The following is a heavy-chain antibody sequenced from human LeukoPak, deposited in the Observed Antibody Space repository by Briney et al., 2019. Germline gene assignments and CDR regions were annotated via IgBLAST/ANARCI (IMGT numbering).Heavy chain of an antibody. CDR3: ARAADYSDVSAYRPFDY. CDR1: GFTFSNYW. V-gene: IGHV3-7*01. Sequence: PGGSLRLSCAASGFTFSNYWMTWVRQAPGEGLEWVANIQEDGSKKYYVDSVKGRFTISRDNAKNSLSLQMGSLRTEDTAVYYCARAADYSDVSAYRPFDYWGQGTLVTVSS. CDR2: IQEDGSKK. J-gene: IGHJ4*02. D-gene: IGHD3-22*01.